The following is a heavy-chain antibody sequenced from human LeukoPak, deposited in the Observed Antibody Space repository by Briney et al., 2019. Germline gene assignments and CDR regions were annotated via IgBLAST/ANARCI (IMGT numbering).Heavy chain of an antibody. D-gene: IGHD3/OR15-3a*01. CDR1: GFTFGDTW. V-gene: IGHV3-7*03. J-gene: IGHJ4*02. CDR3: ATSYDMGWLIGY. Sequence: GGSLRLSCAASGFTFGDTWMNWVRQVPGQGLEWVANIKQDGSEKFYVASVKGRFTISRDNGKSSLYLQMNSLRAEDTALYYCATSYDMGWLIGYWGQGTLGTVSS. CDR2: IKQDGSEK.